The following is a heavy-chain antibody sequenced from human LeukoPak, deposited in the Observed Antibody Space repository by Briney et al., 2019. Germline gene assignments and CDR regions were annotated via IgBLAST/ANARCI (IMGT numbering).Heavy chain of an antibody. CDR2: ISYDGSNK. Sequence: QAGGSLRLSCAASGFTFSSYAMHWVRQAPGKGLEWVAVISYDGSNKYYADSVKGRFTISRDNSKNTLYLQMNSLRAEDTAVYYCASYTLGDYDFWSGYFRKPPIDYWGQGTLVTVSS. CDR3: ASYTLGDYDFWSGYFRKPPIDY. CDR1: GFTFSSYA. D-gene: IGHD3-3*01. J-gene: IGHJ4*02. V-gene: IGHV3-30-3*01.